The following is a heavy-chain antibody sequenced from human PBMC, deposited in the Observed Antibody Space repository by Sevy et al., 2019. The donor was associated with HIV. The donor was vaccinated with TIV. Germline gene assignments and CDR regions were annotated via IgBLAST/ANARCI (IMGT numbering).Heavy chain of an antibody. CDR2: IYHSGTT. CDR1: GYSISSGYY. D-gene: IGHD2-15*01. Sequence: SETLSLTCAVSGYSISSGYYWGWIRQPPGKGLEWIGSIYHSGTTYNNPSLKSRVTISVDTSKNQFSLRLSSVTAADTAVYYCARDGSSTVGEEFDCWGQGTLVTVSS. J-gene: IGHJ5*01. V-gene: IGHV4-38-2*02. CDR3: ARDGSSTVGEEFDC.